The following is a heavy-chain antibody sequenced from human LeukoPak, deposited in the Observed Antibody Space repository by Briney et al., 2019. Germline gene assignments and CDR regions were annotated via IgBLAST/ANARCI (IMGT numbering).Heavy chain of an antibody. V-gene: IGHV1-69*13. D-gene: IGHD6-25*01. Sequence: SVKVSCKASGGTFSSYAISWVRQAPGQGLGWMGGIIPIFGTANYAQKFQGRVTITADESTSTAYMELSSLRSEDTAVYYCASESAADDAFDIWGQGTMVTVSS. CDR2: IIPIFGTA. CDR3: ASESAADDAFDI. J-gene: IGHJ3*02. CDR1: GGTFSSYA.